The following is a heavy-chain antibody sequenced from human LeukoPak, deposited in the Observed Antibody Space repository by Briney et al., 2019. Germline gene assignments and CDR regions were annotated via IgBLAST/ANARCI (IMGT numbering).Heavy chain of an antibody. CDR2: ISYDGSNK. CDR3: ARGPDYYDFWSGYLTGYYYYMDV. Sequence: GRSLRLSCAASGFTFSSYAMHWVRQAPGKGLEWVAVISYDGSNKYYADPVKGRFTISRDNSKNTLYLQMNSLRAEDTAVYYCARGPDYYDFWSGYLTGYYYYMDVWGKGTTVTVSS. CDR1: GFTFSSYA. D-gene: IGHD3-3*01. J-gene: IGHJ6*03. V-gene: IGHV3-30*01.